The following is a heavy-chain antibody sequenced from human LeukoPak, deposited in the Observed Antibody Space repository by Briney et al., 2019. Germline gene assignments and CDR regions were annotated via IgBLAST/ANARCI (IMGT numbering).Heavy chain of an antibody. CDR3: ARDWYSSSWYDDY. V-gene: IGHV4-39*01. CDR1: GGSISSSSYY. J-gene: IGHJ4*02. CDR2: IYYSGST. D-gene: IGHD6-13*01. Sequence: SETLSLTCTVSGGSISSSSYYWGWIRQPPGKGLEWIGSIYYSGSTYYNPSLKSRVTISVDTSKNQFSLKLSSVTAADTAVYYCARDWYSSSWYDDYWGQGTLVTVSS.